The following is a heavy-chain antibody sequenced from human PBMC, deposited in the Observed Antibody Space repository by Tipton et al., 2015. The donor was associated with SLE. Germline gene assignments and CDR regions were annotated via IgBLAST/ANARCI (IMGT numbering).Heavy chain of an antibody. CDR1: GFTFSSYE. CDR2: ISSSGSTI. V-gene: IGHV3-48*03. D-gene: IGHD3-3*01. CDR3: ARGRAYYDFGSRNP. J-gene: IGHJ5*02. Sequence: SLRLSCAASGFTFSSYEMNWVRQAPGKGLEWVSYISSSGSTIYYADSLKGRFTISRDNAKNSLYLQMNSLRAEDTAVYYCARGRAYYDFGSRNPWGQGTLVTVSS.